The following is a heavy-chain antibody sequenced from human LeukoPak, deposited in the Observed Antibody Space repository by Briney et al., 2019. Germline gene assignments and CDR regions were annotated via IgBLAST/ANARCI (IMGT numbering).Heavy chain of an antibody. Sequence: GASVKVSCKASGYTFTSYDINWVRQATGQGLEWMGWMNPNSGNTGYAQKFQGRVTMTRNTSISTAYMKLSSLRSEDTAVYYCARLVLGFFVNWFDPWGQGTLVTVSS. CDR2: MNPNSGNT. D-gene: IGHD3-3*01. CDR3: ARLVLGFFVNWFDP. J-gene: IGHJ5*02. V-gene: IGHV1-8*01. CDR1: GYTFTSYD.